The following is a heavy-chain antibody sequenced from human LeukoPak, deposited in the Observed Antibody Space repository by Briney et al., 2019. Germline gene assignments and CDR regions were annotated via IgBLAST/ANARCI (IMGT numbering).Heavy chain of an antibody. CDR2: IYYSGST. J-gene: IGHJ4*02. CDR3: ARLYCSSTSCYVGGDGDY. Sequence: SETLSLTCAVSGYSISSGYYWGWVRQPPGKGLEWIGYIYYSGSTNYNPSLKSRVTISVDTSKNQFSLKLSSVTAADTAVYYCARLYCSSTSCYVGGDGDYWGQGTLVTVSS. D-gene: IGHD2-2*01. V-gene: IGHV4-61*01. CDR1: GYSISSGYY.